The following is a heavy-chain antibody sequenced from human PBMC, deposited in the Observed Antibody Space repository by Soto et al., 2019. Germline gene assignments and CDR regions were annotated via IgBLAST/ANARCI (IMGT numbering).Heavy chain of an antibody. J-gene: IGHJ4*02. D-gene: IGHD1-26*01. Sequence: QVQLQESGPGLVKPSETLSLTCTVSGGSISSYYWSWIRQPPGKGLEWIGYIYYSGSTNYNPSLESRVTISVDTSKNQFSLKLSSVTAADTAVYYCARGGVGATPDYFDYWGQGTLVTVSS. CDR1: GGSISSYY. V-gene: IGHV4-59*01. CDR3: ARGGVGATPDYFDY. CDR2: IYYSGST.